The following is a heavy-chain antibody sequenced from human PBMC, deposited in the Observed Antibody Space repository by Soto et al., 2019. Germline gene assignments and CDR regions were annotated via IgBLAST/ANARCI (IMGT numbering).Heavy chain of an antibody. V-gene: IGHV3-11*01. CDR3: ARDGVYSSSPLNLYYYYYMDV. CDR1: GFTFSDYY. J-gene: IGHJ6*03. D-gene: IGHD6-6*01. Sequence: GESLKISCAASGFTFSDYYMSWIRQAPGKGLEWVSYISSSGSTIYYADSVKGRFTISRDNAKNSLYLQMNSLRAEDTAVYYCARDGVYSSSPLNLYYYYYMDVWGKGTTVTVSS. CDR2: ISSSGSTI.